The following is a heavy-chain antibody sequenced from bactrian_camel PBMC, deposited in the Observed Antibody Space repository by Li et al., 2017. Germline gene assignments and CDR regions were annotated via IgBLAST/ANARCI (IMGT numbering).Heavy chain of an antibody. CDR3: AADRALDDDCYVGSLYTDFAY. J-gene: IGHJ6*01. V-gene: IGHV3S53*01. D-gene: IGHD3*01. CDR2: IDSDGIT. CDR1: GYINGRYC. Sequence: HVQLVESGGGSVQAGGSLGLSCAAPGYINGRYCVGWFRQAPGQEREGIGSIDSDGITTYADSLKARFTISRDNAKSTLYLQMNNLKPEDTAMYYCAADRALDDDCYVGSLYTDFAYWGQGTQVTVS.